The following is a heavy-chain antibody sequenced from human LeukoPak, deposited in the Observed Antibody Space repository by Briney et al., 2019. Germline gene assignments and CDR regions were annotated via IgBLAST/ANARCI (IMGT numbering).Heavy chain of an antibody. CDR3: GRRYCSGATCYFDY. V-gene: IGHV3-74*01. Sequence: GGSLRFSCAASGFALSNYWMDWVRQAPGEGLVWLSHISRDGSITNYADSVKGRFTISRDNAKSTLSLQMNSLRAEDTGVYYCGRRYCSGATCYFDYWGQGTLVTVSS. J-gene: IGHJ4*02. CDR1: GFALSNYW. CDR2: ISRDGSIT. D-gene: IGHD2-8*02.